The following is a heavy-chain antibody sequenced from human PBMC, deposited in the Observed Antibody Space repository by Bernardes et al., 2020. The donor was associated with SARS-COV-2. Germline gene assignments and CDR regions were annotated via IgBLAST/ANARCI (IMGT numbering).Heavy chain of an antibody. CDR2: ISSGGDTI. D-gene: IGHD5-12*01. CDR3: AREGYKYGPHSL. Sequence: GGSLRLSCKASGFTFSSRGMIWVRQAPGKGLEWVSFISSGGDTIYYADSLKGRFTISRDNAKNSLYLQMNSLRDEDSGVYYCAREGYKYGPHSLWGQGTLVTVSS. J-gene: IGHJ4*02. V-gene: IGHV3-48*02. CDR1: GFTFSSRG.